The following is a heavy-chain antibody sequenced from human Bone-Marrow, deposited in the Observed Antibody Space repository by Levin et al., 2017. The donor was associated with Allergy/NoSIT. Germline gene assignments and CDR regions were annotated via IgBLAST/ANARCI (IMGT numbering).Heavy chain of an antibody. CDR3: AKGPYDTPGWWFDP. J-gene: IGHJ5*02. CDR2: IGGSGSDT. D-gene: IGHD3-22*01. Sequence: PGGSLRLSCAASGFTFSNYGMSWVRQAQGKGLEWVASIGGSGSDTNHADSVKGRFTISRDNSKKVVYLQMNSLRAEDTAVYFCAKGPYDTPGWWFDPWGQGTQVTVSS. CDR1: GFTFSNYG. V-gene: IGHV3-23*01.